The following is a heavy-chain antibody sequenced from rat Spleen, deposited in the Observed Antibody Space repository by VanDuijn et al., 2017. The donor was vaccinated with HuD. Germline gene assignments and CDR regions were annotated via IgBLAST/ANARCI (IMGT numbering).Heavy chain of an antibody. Sequence: EVQLVESGGGLVQPGRSMKLSCAASGFTFSNYGMAWVRQAPKKGLEWVASISYEGTTNYYGDSVKGRFTISRDNAKNTLYLQMDSLRSEDTATYHCASHRHYSVYVMDAWGQGASVTVSS. CDR1: GFTFSNYG. CDR2: ISYEGTTN. D-gene: IGHD1-1*01. V-gene: IGHV5-22*01. J-gene: IGHJ4*01. CDR3: ASHRHYSVYVMDA.